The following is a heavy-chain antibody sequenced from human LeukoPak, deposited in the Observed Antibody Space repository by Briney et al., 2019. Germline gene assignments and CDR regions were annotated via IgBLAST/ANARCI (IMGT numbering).Heavy chain of an antibody. CDR2: ISSSGSTI. V-gene: IGHV3-48*03. CDR3: AREITIFGVVIDTYYNYGMDV. CDR1: GFTLSSYE. Sequence: GGSLRLSCAASGFTLSSYEMNWVRQAPGKGLEWVSYISSSGSTIYYADSVKGRFTISRDNAKNSLYLQMNSLRAEDTAVYYCAREITIFGVVIDTYYNYGMDVWGQGTTVTVSS. D-gene: IGHD3-3*01. J-gene: IGHJ6*02.